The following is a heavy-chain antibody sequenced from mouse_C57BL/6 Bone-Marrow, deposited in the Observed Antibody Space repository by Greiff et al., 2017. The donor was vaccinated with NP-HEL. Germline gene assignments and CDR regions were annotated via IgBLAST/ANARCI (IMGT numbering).Heavy chain of an antibody. J-gene: IGHJ3*01. D-gene: IGHD1-1*01. CDR3: ARRYYYGGFAY. CDR1: GFTFSDYG. CDR2: ISSGSSTI. V-gene: IGHV5-17*01. Sequence: EVKLMESGGGLVKPGGSLKLSCAASGFTFSDYGMHWVRQAPEKGLEWVAYISSGSSTICYADTVKGRFTISRDNAKNTLFLQMTSLRSEDTAMYYCARRYYYGGFAYWGQGTLVTVSA.